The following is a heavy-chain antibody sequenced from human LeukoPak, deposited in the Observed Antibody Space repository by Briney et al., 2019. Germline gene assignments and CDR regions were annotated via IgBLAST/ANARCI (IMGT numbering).Heavy chain of an antibody. CDR1: GGSIGSGGYY. Sequence: SETLSLTCTVSGGSIGSGGYYWSWIRQHPGKGLEWIGYIYYSGSTYYNPSLKSRVTISVDTSKNQFSLKLSSVTAADTAVYYCARDDYGDYYFDYWGQGTLVTVSS. V-gene: IGHV4-31*03. CDR2: IYYSGST. J-gene: IGHJ4*02. D-gene: IGHD4-17*01. CDR3: ARDDYGDYYFDY.